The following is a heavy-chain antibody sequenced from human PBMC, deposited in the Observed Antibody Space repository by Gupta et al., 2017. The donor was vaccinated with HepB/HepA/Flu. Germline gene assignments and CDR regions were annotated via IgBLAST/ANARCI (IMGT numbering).Heavy chain of an antibody. CDR1: GFTLSNYA. J-gene: IGHJ4*02. CDR3: AKEPRSYSSRIDY. CDR2: ISGSSGRT. D-gene: IGHD6-13*01. V-gene: IGHV3-23*01. Sequence: EVQLFESGGGLVQPGGSLKLSSAAAGFTLSNYAMRWVLQAPGKGLEWVSGISGSSGRTDYADSVKGRFTISRDNSKNTLYLQMNSLRAEDTAVYSCAKEPRSYSSRIDYWGQGTLVTVSS.